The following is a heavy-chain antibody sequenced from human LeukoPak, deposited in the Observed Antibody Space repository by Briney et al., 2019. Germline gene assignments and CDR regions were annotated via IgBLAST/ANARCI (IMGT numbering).Heavy chain of an antibody. CDR3: ARDGGGCSGGSCYADY. Sequence: SVKVSCKASGGTFSSYTISWVRQAPGQGLEWMGRIIPILGIANYAQKFQGKVTITADKSTSTAYMELSSLRSEDTAVYYCARDGGGCSGGSCYADYWGQGTLVTVSS. CDR1: GGTFSSYT. CDR2: IIPILGIA. J-gene: IGHJ4*02. D-gene: IGHD2-15*01. V-gene: IGHV1-69*04.